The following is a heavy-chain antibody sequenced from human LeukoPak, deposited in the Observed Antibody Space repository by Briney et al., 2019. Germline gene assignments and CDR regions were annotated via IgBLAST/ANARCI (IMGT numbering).Heavy chain of an antibody. CDR3: ARGGYYGSGSFPDC. V-gene: IGHV1-46*01. CDR1: GYSFIWYY. J-gene: IGHJ4*02. Sequence: ASVKVSCKASGYSFIWYYMHWVRQAPGQGLEWLGIINASGGSTSYAQKFQGRLTMTRDTSTSTVYLELSSLRSEDTAVYYCARGGYYGSGSFPDCWGQGTLVTVSS. D-gene: IGHD3-10*01. CDR2: INASGGST.